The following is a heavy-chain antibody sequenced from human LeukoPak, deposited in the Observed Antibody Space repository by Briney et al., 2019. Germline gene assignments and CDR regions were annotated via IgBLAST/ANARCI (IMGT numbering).Heavy chain of an antibody. J-gene: IGHJ6*04. CDR2: IRSKTYGGTRTT. D-gene: IGHD6-13*01. Sequence: GVSLRLFCAASGFTFRNACMIWLRQATGKGLEWLGHIRSKTYGGTRTTDYATPVKGRFTISRDDSKDTVYLQMSSLKTEDTAVYYCSTTVQAAAGMDVWGKGTTVTVSS. CDR3: STTVQAAAGMDV. CDR1: GFTFRNAC. V-gene: IGHV3-15*01.